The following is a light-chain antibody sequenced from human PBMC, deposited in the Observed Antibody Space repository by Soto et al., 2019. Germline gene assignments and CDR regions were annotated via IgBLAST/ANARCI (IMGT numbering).Light chain of an antibody. CDR2: RAS. CDR3: QQYCSSAYS. CDR1: QSVSSNH. Sequence: EIVLTQSPGSLSLSPRERATVSCRASQSVSSNHLAWYQQKPGQAPRLLIYRASRRATGIPDRFSGSGSGTDFTRTISSLEPEDFAMYYCQQYCSSAYSFGQGTKVESK. J-gene: IGKJ2*01. V-gene: IGKV3-20*01.